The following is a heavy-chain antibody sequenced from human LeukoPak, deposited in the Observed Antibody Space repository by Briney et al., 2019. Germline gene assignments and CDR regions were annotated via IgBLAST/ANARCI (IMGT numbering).Heavy chain of an antibody. CDR3: AKGSAAGRPYYFDY. CDR2: IDSTGAYT. D-gene: IGHD6-25*01. J-gene: IGHJ4*02. V-gene: IGHV3-23*01. CDR1: GFIFSNYA. Sequence: GGSLRLSCAASGFIFSNYAMSWVRQAPGKGLEWVSAIDSTGAYTRYADSVKGRFTISKDSSKTILYLQMNSLRAEDAAVYFCAKGSAAGRPYYFDYWGQGTLVTVSS.